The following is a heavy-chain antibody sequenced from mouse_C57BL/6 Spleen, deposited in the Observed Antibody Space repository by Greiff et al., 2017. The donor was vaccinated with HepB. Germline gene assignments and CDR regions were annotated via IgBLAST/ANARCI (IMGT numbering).Heavy chain of an antibody. D-gene: IGHD1-1*01. J-gene: IGHJ4*01. CDR2: IYPGDGDT. CDR3: ARSYYGSSPYYYAMDY. CDR1: GYAFSSSW. Sequence: VKLMESGPELVKPGASVKISCKASGYAFSSSWMNWVKQRPGKGLEWIGRIYPGDGDTNSNWKFKGKATLTADKSPSTAYMQLRSLTSEDSAVSFFARSYYGSSPYYYAMDYWGQGTSVTVSS. V-gene: IGHV1-82*01.